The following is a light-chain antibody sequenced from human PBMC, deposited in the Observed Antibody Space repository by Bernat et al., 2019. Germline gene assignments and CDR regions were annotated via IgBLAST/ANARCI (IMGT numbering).Light chain of an antibody. Sequence: EIVLTQSPGTLSLSPGERITLSCRASQTLSSTYLAWYQQKPGQAPRLLIYATSTRATGIPDRFSGGGSGTDFTLTINRLEPEDFAVYYCQQYAPSPWTFGQGAKVEIK. V-gene: IGKV3-20*01. CDR2: ATS. CDR1: QTLSSTY. J-gene: IGKJ1*01. CDR3: QQYAPSPWT.